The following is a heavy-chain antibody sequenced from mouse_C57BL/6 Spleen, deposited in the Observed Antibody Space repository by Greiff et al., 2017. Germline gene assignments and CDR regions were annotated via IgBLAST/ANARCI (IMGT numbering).Heavy chain of an antibody. CDR3: ARPYDYDGYFDY. CDR1: GYAFSSSW. D-gene: IGHD2-4*01. Sequence: QVQLQQSGPELVKPGASVKISCKASGYAFSSSWMNWVKQRPGKGLERIGRIYPGDGDTNYNGKFKGKATLTADKSSSTAYMQLSSLTSEDSAVYFCARPYDYDGYFDYWGQGTTLTVSS. CDR2: IYPGDGDT. V-gene: IGHV1-82*01. J-gene: IGHJ2*01.